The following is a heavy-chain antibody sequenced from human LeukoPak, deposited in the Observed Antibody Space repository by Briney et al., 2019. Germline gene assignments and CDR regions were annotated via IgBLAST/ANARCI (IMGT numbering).Heavy chain of an antibody. D-gene: IGHD3-3*01. V-gene: IGHV4-39*01. Sequence: SETLSLTCTVSGGSISSSSYYWGWIRQPPGKGLEWIGSIYYSGSTSYNPSLKSRVTISVDTSKNQFSLKLSSVTAADTAVYYCASLRERSYYARGFDYWGQGTLVTVSS. CDR2: IYYSGST. CDR1: GGSISSSSYY. CDR3: ASLRERSYYARGFDY. J-gene: IGHJ4*02.